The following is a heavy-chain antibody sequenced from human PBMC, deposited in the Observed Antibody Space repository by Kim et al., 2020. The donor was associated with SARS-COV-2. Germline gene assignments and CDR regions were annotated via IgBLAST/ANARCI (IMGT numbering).Heavy chain of an antibody. CDR1: GFTFSSYW. V-gene: IGHV3-74*01. D-gene: IGHD6-19*01. CDR3: ARDRGSGWYRGWFDP. Sequence: GGSLRLSCAASGFTFSSYWMHWVRQAPGKGLVWVSRINSDGSSTSYADSVKGRFTISRDNAKNTLYLQMNSLRAEDTAVYYCARDRGSGWYRGWFDPWGQGPLVTVS. J-gene: IGHJ5*02. CDR2: INSDGSST.